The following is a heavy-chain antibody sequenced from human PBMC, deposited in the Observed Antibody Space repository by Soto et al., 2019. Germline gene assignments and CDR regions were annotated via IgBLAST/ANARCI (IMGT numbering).Heavy chain of an antibody. Sequence: QVQLQQWGAGLLKPSETLSLTCAVYGGSFSGYYWSWIRQPPGKGLEWIGEINHSGSTHYNPSLKSRVTISVDTSKNQYSLKLSSVTAADTAVYYCARGGPRYEKNWFDPWGQGTLVTVSS. CDR2: INHSGST. CDR3: ARGGPRYEKNWFDP. D-gene: IGHD3-16*01. CDR1: GGSFSGYY. V-gene: IGHV4-34*01. J-gene: IGHJ5*02.